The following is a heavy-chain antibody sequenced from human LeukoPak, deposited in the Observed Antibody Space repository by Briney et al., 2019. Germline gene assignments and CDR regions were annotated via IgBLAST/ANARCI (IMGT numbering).Heavy chain of an antibody. CDR3: ARGGPSGSYVD. D-gene: IGHD1-26*01. CDR1: GGSISSSSYY. Sequence: SETLSLTCTVSGGSISSSSYYWGWIRQPPGKGLEWIGSIYYSGSTYYNPSLKSRVTISVDTSKNQFSLKLSSVTAADTAVYYCARGGPSGSYVDWGQEPLVTVPS. J-gene: IGHJ4*02. V-gene: IGHV4-39*07. CDR2: IYYSGST.